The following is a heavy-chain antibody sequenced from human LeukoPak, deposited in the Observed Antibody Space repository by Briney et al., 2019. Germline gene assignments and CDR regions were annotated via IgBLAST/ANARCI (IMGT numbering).Heavy chain of an antibody. Sequence: PSETLSLTCSVSGGSVNSGNYYWSWIRQPPGKGLEGDGHIYYSGSTSYSPSLKSRVTISLDTSRNQFSLKLTSVTAADTAVYFCARGRVYYDSGAYHWGQGTLVTVSS. V-gene: IGHV4-61*01. J-gene: IGHJ5*02. D-gene: IGHD3-22*01. CDR2: IYYSGST. CDR1: GGSVNSGNYY. CDR3: ARGRVYYDSGAYH.